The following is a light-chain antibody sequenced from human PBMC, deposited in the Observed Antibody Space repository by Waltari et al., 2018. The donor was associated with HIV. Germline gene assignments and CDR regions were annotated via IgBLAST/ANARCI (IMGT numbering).Light chain of an antibody. CDR2: DVS. Sequence: QTALTQPASVSGSPGQSITISCTGTSSDVGAYNLVPWYQQHPGKAPSLIIYDVSERPAGVSNRFTGSKSGNTASLTISGLQAEDEADYYCCSYVSEIVPCVFGGGTKLTVL. V-gene: IGLV2-23*02. CDR1: SSDVGAYNL. J-gene: IGLJ3*02. CDR3: CSYVSEIVPCV.